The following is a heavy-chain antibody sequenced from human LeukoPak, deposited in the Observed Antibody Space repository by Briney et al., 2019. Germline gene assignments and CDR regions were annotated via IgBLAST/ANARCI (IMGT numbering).Heavy chain of an antibody. V-gene: IGHV4-39*01. D-gene: IGHD3-3*01. CDR3: ARHASVSGNWPRPLDY. J-gene: IGHJ4*02. CDR2: IYYSGST. Sequence: SETLSHTCTVSGGSISSSNYYWGWVRQPPGKGLEWIANIYYSGSTYYSPSLRSRVTISVDTSKNQFSLRLTSVTAADTAVYYCARHASVSGNWPRPLDYWGQGSLVTVSS. CDR1: GGSISSSNYY.